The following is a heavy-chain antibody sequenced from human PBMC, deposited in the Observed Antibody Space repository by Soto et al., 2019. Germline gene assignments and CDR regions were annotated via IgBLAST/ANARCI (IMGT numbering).Heavy chain of an antibody. CDR1: GFKFSNYA. D-gene: IGHD3-16*01. CDR3: AKDRRAGGNSAFYFDF. CDR2: ISATGGGT. J-gene: IGHJ4*02. V-gene: IGHV3-23*01. Sequence: GGSLRPFCAASGFKFSNYAMSWVRQAPGKGLEWVSLISATGGGTYYADSVKGRFTISRDNSHNTLYLQVHSLTAEDTAVYYCAKDRRAGGNSAFYFDFWGQGAQVTVSS.